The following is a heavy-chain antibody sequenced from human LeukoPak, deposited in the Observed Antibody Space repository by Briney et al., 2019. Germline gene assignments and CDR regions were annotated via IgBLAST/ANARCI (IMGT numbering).Heavy chain of an antibody. CDR1: GYTFTSYY. D-gene: IGHD2-21*02. J-gene: IGHJ3*02. Sequence: ASVKVSCKASGYTFTSYYMHWVRQAPGQGLEWMGIINPSGGSTSYAQKFQGRVTMTRNTSTSTAYMELRSLRSDDTAVYYCARDYGGDLRAFDIWGQGTMVTVSS. V-gene: IGHV1-46*01. CDR2: INPSGGST. CDR3: ARDYGGDLRAFDI.